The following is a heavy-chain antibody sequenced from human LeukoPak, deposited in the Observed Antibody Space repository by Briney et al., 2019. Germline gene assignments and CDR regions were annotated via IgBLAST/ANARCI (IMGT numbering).Heavy chain of an antibody. V-gene: IGHV3-13*01. Sequence: GGSLRLSCAASRFTFSSCDMHWVRQATGKGLEWVSAIGTAGDTYYPGSVKGRFTISRENAKNSLYLQMNSLRAEDTAVYYCARGLPDGALGVDYWGQGTLVTVSS. CDR2: IGTAGDT. J-gene: IGHJ4*02. CDR3: ARGLPDGALGVDY. D-gene: IGHD3-10*01. CDR1: RFTFSSCD.